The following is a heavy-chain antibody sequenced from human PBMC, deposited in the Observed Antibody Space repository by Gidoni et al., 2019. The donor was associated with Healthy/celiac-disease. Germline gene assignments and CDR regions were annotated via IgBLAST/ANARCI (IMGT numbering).Heavy chain of an antibody. CDR1: GYTFTSYG. Sequence: QVQLVQSGAEVKKPGASVKVSCKASGYTFTSYGISWVRQAPGQGLKWMGWISAYNGNTNYTQKLQGRVTMTTNTSTSTAYMELRSLRSDDTAVYYCARSYSNYLPEYFQHWGQGTLVTVSS. D-gene: IGHD4-4*01. V-gene: IGHV1-18*01. CDR3: ARSYSNYLPEYFQH. J-gene: IGHJ1*01. CDR2: ISAYNGNT.